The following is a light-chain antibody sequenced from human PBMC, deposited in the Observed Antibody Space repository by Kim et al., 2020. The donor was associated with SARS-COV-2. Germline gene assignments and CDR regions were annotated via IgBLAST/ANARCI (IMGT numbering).Light chain of an antibody. V-gene: IGKV2-28*01. CDR1: QSLIHSNEHNY. CDR2: LGT. Sequence: EPASISCRFSQSLIHSNEHNYLEWYLQEPGQSPQLLIYLGTNRASGVPDRFSGSGSGTEFTLKISRVEADDVGVYYCMQALQTPTFGKGTKLEI. J-gene: IGKJ2*01. CDR3: MQALQTPT.